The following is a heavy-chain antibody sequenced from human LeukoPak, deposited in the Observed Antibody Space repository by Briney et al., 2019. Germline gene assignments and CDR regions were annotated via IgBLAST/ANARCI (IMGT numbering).Heavy chain of an antibody. D-gene: IGHD6-19*01. CDR2: ISYDGSNK. CDR1: GFTFSSYG. CDR3: AKEQWLVLIH. J-gene: IGHJ4*02. Sequence: GGSLRLSCAASGFTFSSYGMHWVRQAPGKGLEWVAVISYDGSNKYNADSVKGRFTISRDNSKNTLYLQMNSLRAEDTAVYYCAKEQWLVLIHWGQGTLVTVSS. V-gene: IGHV3-30*18.